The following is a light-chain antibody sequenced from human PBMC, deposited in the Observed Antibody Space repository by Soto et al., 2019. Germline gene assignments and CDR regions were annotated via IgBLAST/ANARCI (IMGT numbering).Light chain of an antibody. CDR1: QSVSSN. V-gene: IGKV3D-15*01. Sequence: EIVMTQSPATLSVSPGERATLSCRASQSVSSNFAWYQQRPAQAPRLLIYDVSPRATGVPTRFSGSGSGTEFTLTISSLQSEDFAVYYCQQYHDWPLTFGGGTRVEIK. J-gene: IGKJ4*01. CDR2: DVS. CDR3: QQYHDWPLT.